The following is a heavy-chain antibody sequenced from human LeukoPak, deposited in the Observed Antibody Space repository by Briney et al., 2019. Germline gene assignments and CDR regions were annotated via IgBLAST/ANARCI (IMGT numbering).Heavy chain of an antibody. J-gene: IGHJ4*02. CDR1: GYTFTGYY. Sequence: ASVKVSCKASGYTFTGYYMHWVRQAPGQGLEWMGWINPNSGGTNYAQKFQGRVTMTRDTSISTAYMELSRLRSDDTAVYYCARGVVPAASECDYWGQGTLVTVSS. D-gene: IGHD2-2*01. CDR3: ARGVVPAASECDY. CDR2: INPNSGGT. V-gene: IGHV1-2*02.